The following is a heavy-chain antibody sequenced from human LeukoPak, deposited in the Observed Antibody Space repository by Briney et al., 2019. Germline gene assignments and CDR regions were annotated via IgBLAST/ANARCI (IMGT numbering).Heavy chain of an antibody. D-gene: IGHD1-26*01. CDR3: AFGDGATTGMAYYFDY. V-gene: IGHV3-23*01. CDR1: GFTFSSYA. J-gene: IGHJ4*02. CDR2: ISGSGGST. Sequence: GGSLRLSCAASGFTFSSYAMSWVRQAPGKGLEWVSAISGSGGSTYYADSVKGRFTISRDNSKSTLYLQVNSLRAEDTAVYYCAFGDGATTGMAYYFDYWGQGTLVTVSS.